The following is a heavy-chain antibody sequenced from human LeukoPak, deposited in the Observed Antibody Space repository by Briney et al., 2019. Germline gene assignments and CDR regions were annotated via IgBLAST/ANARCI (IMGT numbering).Heavy chain of an antibody. CDR2: ISYDGSNK. V-gene: IGHV3-30-3*01. CDR3: ARDLGYCSSTSCSLYGMDV. D-gene: IGHD2-2*01. CDR1: GFTFSSYA. J-gene: IGHJ6*02. Sequence: GGSLRLSCAASGFTFSSYAMHWVRQAPGKGLEWVAVISYDGSNKYYADTVKGRFTISRDNSKNTLYLQMNSLRAEDTAVYYCARDLGYCSSTSCSLYGMDVWGQGTTVTVSS.